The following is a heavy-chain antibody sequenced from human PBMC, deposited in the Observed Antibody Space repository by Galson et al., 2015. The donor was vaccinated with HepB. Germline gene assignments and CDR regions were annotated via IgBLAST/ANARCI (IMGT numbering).Heavy chain of an antibody. CDR3: ARPIWVGVHDAFDI. J-gene: IGHJ3*02. CDR2: IIPIFGTA. CDR1: GGTFSSYA. D-gene: IGHD3-16*01. Sequence: SVKVSCKASGGTFSSYAISWVRQAPGQGLEWMGGIIPIFGTANYAQKFQGRVTITADESTSTAYMELSSLRSEDTAVYYCARPIWVGVHDAFDIWGQGTMVTVSS. V-gene: IGHV1-69*13.